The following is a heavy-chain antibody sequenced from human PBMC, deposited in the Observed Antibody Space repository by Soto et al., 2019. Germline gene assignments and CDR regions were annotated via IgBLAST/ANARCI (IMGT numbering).Heavy chain of an antibody. D-gene: IGHD6-19*01. J-gene: IGHJ5*02. CDR1: GYTFTSYY. V-gene: IGHV1-46*01. CDR3: ARWRSGFSQSDP. Sequence: ASVKVSCKASGYTFTSYYMHWVRQAPGQGLEWMGIINPSGGSTSYAQKFQGRVTMTTDTSTSTAYMELRSLRSDDTAVYYCARWRSGFSQSDPWGQGTLVTVSS. CDR2: INPSGGST.